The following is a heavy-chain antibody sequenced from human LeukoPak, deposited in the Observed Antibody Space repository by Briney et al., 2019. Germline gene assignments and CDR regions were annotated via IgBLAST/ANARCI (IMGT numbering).Heavy chain of an antibody. V-gene: IGHV4-59*11. CDR3: AKALVGYNYMDV. J-gene: IGHJ6*03. D-gene: IGHD2-15*01. Sequence: SETLSLTCTVSGGSISSHYWSWIRQPPGKGLEWIGYIYYSGSTNYNPSLKSRVTISVDTSKNQFSLKLSSVTAADTAVYYCAKALVGYNYMDVWGKGTTVTVSS. CDR1: GGSISSHY. CDR2: IYYSGST.